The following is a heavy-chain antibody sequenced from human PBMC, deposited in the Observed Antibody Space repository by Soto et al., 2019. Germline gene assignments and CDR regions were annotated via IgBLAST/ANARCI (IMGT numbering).Heavy chain of an antibody. CDR1: GGSISSGGYY. CDR3: ARDTYYGSGSYSRSGMDV. CDR2: IYYSGST. V-gene: IGHV4-31*03. D-gene: IGHD3-10*01. J-gene: IGHJ6*02. Sequence: PSETLSLTCTVSGGSISSGGYYWSWIRQHPGKGLEWIGYIYYSGSTYYNPSLKSRVTISVDTSKNQFSLKLSSVTAADTAVYYCARDTYYGSGSYSRSGMDVWGQRTTVTVSS.